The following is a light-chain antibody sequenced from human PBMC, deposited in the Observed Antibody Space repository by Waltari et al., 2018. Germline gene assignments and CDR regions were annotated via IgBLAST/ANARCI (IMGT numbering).Light chain of an antibody. CDR1: QGISTY. CDR2: AAS. V-gene: IGKV1-8*01. CDR3: QQYYSNPAT. Sequence: AIRITQSPAALTASTGDRDTITRRARQGISTYLAWYQQKPGKAPKVLIYAASTLQSGVPARFSGSGSGTDFTLTISCLQSEDFAIYYCQQYYSNPATFGQGTKVEIK. J-gene: IGKJ1*01.